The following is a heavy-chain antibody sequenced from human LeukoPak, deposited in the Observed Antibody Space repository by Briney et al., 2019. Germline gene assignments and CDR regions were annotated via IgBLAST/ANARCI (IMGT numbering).Heavy chain of an antibody. V-gene: IGHV3-23*01. CDR2: ITGGGTRA. Sequence: PGGSLRLSCAASGFTFSNYAMSWVRQAPGKGLEWVSSITGGGTRAYYADSVKGRFTISRDNSGYTLHLQMNSLRAEDTAVYYCASRSSIVAATVLFDYLGQGTLVTVSS. CDR3: ASRSSIVAATVLFDY. CDR1: GFTFSNYA. D-gene: IGHD6-13*01. J-gene: IGHJ4*02.